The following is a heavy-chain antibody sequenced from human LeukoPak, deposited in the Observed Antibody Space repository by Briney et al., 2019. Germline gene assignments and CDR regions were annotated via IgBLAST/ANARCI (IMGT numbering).Heavy chain of an antibody. V-gene: IGHV3-9*01. CDR2: ISWNSGSI. D-gene: IGHD6-19*01. J-gene: IGHJ4*02. CDR1: GFTFDDYA. CDR3: AKDMAPLQWLALDY. Sequence: PGRSLRLYCAASGFTFDDYAMQWVRQAPGKGLEWVSGISWNSGSIGYADSVKGRFTISRDNAKNSLYLQMNSLRAEDTALYYCAKDMAPLQWLALDYWGQGTLVTVSS.